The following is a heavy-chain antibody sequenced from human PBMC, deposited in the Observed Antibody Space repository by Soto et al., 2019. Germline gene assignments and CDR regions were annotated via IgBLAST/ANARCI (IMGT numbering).Heavy chain of an antibody. D-gene: IGHD1-26*01. CDR3: ADDGRQNFDY. Sequence: QVQLVESGGGVVQPGRSLRLSCAASGFTFSHYAMHWVRQAPGKGLEWVALMSYDGSNENYADSVKGRFTISRDNSKNALYLQMNSVTAEDTAVYYCADDGRQNFDYWCQGTLVTVS. CDR2: MSYDGSNE. V-gene: IGHV3-30*18. J-gene: IGHJ4*02. CDR1: GFTFSHYA.